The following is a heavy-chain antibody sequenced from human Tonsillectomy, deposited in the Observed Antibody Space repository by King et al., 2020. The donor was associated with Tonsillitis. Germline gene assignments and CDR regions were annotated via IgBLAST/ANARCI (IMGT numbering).Heavy chain of an antibody. V-gene: IGHV3-15*01. CDR3: TTVQAGSYYNVDC. J-gene: IGHJ4*02. Sequence: VQLVESGGGLVNPGGSLRLSCAGSGFTFGHPWMNWVRQAPGKGLEWVGRIKSKADGETTDYAAPVKGRFTISRDDSKNTLYLQMNSLKTEDTGVYFCTTVQAGSYYNVDCWGQGTLVTVSS. D-gene: IGHD3-10*01. CDR1: GFTFGHPW. CDR2: IKSKADGETT.